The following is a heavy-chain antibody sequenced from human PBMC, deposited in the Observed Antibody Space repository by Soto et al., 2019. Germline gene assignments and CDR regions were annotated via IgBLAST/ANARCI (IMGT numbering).Heavy chain of an antibody. J-gene: IGHJ4*02. V-gene: IGHV2-5*02. CDR3: AHGSVHYYAFDY. CDR2: IYWDDDE. D-gene: IGHD3-3*01. Sequence: QITLKESGPTLVKPTQTLTLTCTFSGLSLTTSGMGVGWIRQPPGNALEWLALIYWDDDERYSPSLKSRLTINKDTSKNHAVLTITNIDPVDTATYYCAHGSVHYYAFDYWGQGTLVTVCS. CDR1: GLSLTTSGMG.